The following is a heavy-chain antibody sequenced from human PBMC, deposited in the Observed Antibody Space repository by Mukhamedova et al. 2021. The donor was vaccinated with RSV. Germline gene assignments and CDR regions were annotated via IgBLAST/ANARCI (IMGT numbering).Heavy chain of an antibody. V-gene: IGHV1-18*01. J-gene: IGHJ6*03. D-gene: IGHD1-26*01. CDR2: ISAYNGNT. Sequence: GWISAYNGNTNYAQKLQGRVTMTTDTSTSTAYMELRSLRSDDTAVYYCARDDIVGAALYYYYMDVWGQGTTVTVSS. CDR3: ARDDIVGAALYYYYMDV.